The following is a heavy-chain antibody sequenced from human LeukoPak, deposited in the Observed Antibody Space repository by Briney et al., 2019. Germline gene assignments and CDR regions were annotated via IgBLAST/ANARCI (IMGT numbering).Heavy chain of an antibody. CDR3: ARDDYGGNLDY. V-gene: IGHV4-61*02. J-gene: IGHJ4*02. D-gene: IGHD4-23*01. Sequence: SETLSLTCTVSGGSISSGSYYWSWIRQPAGKGLEWIGRIYTSGSTNYNPSLKSRVTISVDTSKNQFSLKLSSVTAADTAVYYCARDDYGGNLDYWGQGTLVTVSS. CDR2: IYTSGST. CDR1: GGSISSGSYY.